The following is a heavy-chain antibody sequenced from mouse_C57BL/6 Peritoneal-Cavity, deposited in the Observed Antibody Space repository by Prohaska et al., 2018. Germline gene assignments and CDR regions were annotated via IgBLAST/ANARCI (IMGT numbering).Heavy chain of an antibody. V-gene: IGHV1-15*01. D-gene: IGHD2-1*01. Sequence: GAELVRPGASVTLSCKASGYTFTDYEMHWVKQTPVHDLEWIGAIDPETGGTAYNQKFKGKAILTADKSSSTAYMELRSLTSEDSAVYYCTTYQRNPWFAYCGQATLVTVSS. CDR2: IDPETGGT. CDR1: GYTFTDYE. J-gene: IGHJ3*01. CDR3: TTYQRNPWFAY.